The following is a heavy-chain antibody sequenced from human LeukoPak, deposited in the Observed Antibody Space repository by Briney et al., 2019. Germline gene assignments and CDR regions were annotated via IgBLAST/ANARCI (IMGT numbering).Heavy chain of an antibody. Sequence: GGPLRLSCAASGNYWMHWVRQVPGKGLVWVSHINSDGSWTSYADSVKGRFTISKDNAKNTVYLQMNSLRAEDTAVYYCVGFYETYWGRGTLVTVSS. CDR2: INSDGSWT. CDR3: VGFYETY. J-gene: IGHJ4*02. V-gene: IGHV3-74*01. CDR1: GNYW. D-gene: IGHD2/OR15-2a*01.